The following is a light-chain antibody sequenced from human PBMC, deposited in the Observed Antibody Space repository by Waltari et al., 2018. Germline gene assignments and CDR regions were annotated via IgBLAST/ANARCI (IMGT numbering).Light chain of an antibody. CDR2: SAS. Sequence: EIVLTQSPGTLSLSPGERVTLSCRASQSVTSSYLAWYQQNPGQAPRLLFYSASNRAPGIPDRFSGGGSGTDFTLTISRLEPEDFAVYCCQQYGSSPPTFGQGTKVEIK. J-gene: IGKJ1*01. CDR3: QQYGSSPPT. V-gene: IGKV3-20*01. CDR1: QSVTSSY.